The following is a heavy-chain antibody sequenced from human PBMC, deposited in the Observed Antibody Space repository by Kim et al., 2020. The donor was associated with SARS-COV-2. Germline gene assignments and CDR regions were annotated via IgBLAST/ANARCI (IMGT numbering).Heavy chain of an antibody. V-gene: IGHV3-30-3*01. Sequence: GGSLRLSCAASGFTFSSYAMHWVRQAPGKGLEWVAVISYDGSNKYYADSVKGRFTISRDSSKNTLYLQMNSLRAEDTAVYYCARTLLWFRELFTWGGMDVWGQGTTVTVSS. D-gene: IGHD3-10*01. CDR1: GFTFSSYA. J-gene: IGHJ6*02. CDR3: ARTLLWFRELFTWGGMDV. CDR2: ISYDGSNK.